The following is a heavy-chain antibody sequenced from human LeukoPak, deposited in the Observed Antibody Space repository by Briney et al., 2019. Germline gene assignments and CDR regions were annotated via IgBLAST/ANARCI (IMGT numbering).Heavy chain of an antibody. V-gene: IGHV4-34*01. D-gene: IGHD2-21*02. CDR1: GGSISSYY. Sequence: SETLSLTCTVSGGSISSYYWSWIRQPPGKGLEWIGEINHSGSTNYNPSLKSRVTISVDTSKNQFSLKLSSVTAADTAVYYCARERVWRYCGGDSCGWFDPWGQGTLVTVSS. J-gene: IGHJ5*02. CDR3: ARERVWRYCGGDSCGWFDP. CDR2: INHSGST.